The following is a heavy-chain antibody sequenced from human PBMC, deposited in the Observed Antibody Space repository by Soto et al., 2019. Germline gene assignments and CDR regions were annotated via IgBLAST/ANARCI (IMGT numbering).Heavy chain of an antibody. CDR2: IRGNGGST. J-gene: IGHJ4*02. CDR1: GFTFSSYA. D-gene: IGHD3-3*01. V-gene: IGHV3-23*01. Sequence: GGSLRLSCAASGFTFSSYAMSWVRQAPGKGLEWVSAIRGNGGSTYYADSVKGRFTISRDNSKNTMYLQMNSLRAEDTAVYYCARDLLDYDFWSGYYIGFGYWGQGTLVTSPQ. CDR3: ARDLLDYDFWSGYYIGFGY.